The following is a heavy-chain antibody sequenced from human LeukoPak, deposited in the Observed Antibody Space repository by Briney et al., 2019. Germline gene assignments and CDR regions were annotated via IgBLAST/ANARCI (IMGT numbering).Heavy chain of an antibody. V-gene: IGHV1-69*13. CDR2: IIPIFGTA. Sequence: GASVKVSYKASGYTFTGYYMHWVRQAPGQGLEWMGGIIPIFGTANYAQKFQGRVTITADESTSTAYMELSSLRSEDTAVYYCARTAPPSVHSSSWYYLFYWGQGTLVTVSS. D-gene: IGHD6-13*01. J-gene: IGHJ4*02. CDR3: ARTAPPSVHSSSWYYLFY. CDR1: GYTFTGYY.